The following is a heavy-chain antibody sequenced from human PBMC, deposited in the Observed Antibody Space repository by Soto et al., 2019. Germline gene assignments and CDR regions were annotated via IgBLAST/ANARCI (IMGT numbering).Heavy chain of an antibody. CDR3: ARVSRGAFDS. Sequence: QVQLVQSGAEVKKPGASVKVSCKASGYTFTSYFIHWVRQAPGQGLEWMGVFDPSGVATNSAQKFQGRLTMTRDTSTSTVYMDLTSLGSDDTALYSCARVSRGAFDSWGQGTLVTVSS. J-gene: IGHJ3*02. D-gene: IGHD3-10*01. V-gene: IGHV1-46*01. CDR1: GYTFTSYF. CDR2: FDPSGVAT.